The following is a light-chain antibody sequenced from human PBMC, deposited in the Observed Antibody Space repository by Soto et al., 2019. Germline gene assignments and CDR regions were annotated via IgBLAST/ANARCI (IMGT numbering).Light chain of an antibody. CDR2: ASS. CDR3: QQYNNWPDT. CDR1: QSVARN. J-gene: IGKJ1*01. V-gene: IGKV3-15*01. Sequence: EKVMTQSPATLSVSLGERATLSCRASQSVARNLAWYQQKPGQAPRLLIYASSTRATGTPARFSGSGSGTEFTLTISSLHSYDFAIYYCQQYNNWPDTFGQGTKVEIK.